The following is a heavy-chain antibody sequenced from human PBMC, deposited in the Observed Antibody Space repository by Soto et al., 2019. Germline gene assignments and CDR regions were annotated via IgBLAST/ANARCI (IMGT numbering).Heavy chain of an antibody. J-gene: IGHJ4*02. CDR2: TYYRSKWYN. Sequence: KQSQTLSLTCAISGDSVSSNSAAWNWIRQSPSRGLEWLGRTYYRSKWYNDYAVSVKSRITINPDTSKNQFSLQLNSVTPEDTAVYYCVGTYYYDSSDYRPLDYWGQGTLVTVSS. D-gene: IGHD3-22*01. V-gene: IGHV6-1*01. CDR1: GDSVSSNSAA. CDR3: VGTYYYDSSDYRPLDY.